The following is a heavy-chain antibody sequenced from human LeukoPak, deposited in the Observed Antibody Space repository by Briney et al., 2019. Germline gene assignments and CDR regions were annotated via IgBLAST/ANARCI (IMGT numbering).Heavy chain of an antibody. J-gene: IGHJ6*02. CDR3: ARGVGATNYYYYGMDV. V-gene: IGHV4-34*01. D-gene: IGHD1-26*01. CDR1: GGSFSGYY. Sequence: PSETLSLTCAVYGGSFSGYYWSWIRQPPGKGLEWIGEINHSGSTNYNPSLKSRVTISVDTSKNQFSLKLSPVTAADTAVYYCARGVGATNYYYYGMDVWGQGTTVTVSS. CDR2: INHSGST.